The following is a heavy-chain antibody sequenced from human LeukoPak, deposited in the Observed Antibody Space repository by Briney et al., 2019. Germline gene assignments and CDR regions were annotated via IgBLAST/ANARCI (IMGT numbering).Heavy chain of an antibody. D-gene: IGHD6-13*01. V-gene: IGHV3-21*01. CDR1: GFNFSPCA. CDR2: ITAGTTHI. Sequence: GGSLRISCAASGFNFSPCAMTWVRQAPGKGLEWVSTITAGTTHIYYADSVKGRFTTSRDDAKTSLYLQLSSLRTEDTAVYYCPRDGSGWSRDYWGQGTLVTVSS. CDR3: PRDGSGWSRDY. J-gene: IGHJ4*02.